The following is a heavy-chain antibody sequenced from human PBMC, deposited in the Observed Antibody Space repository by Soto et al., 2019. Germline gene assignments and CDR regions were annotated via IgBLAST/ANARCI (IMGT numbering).Heavy chain of an antibody. CDR1: GFTFSSDG. D-gene: IGHD4-17*01. Sequence: ESGGGVVQPGRSLRLSCAASGFTFSSDGMHWVRQAPGKGLEGVAVISYDGSNKYYADSGKGRFTISRDNSKNTLYLHMNSLRAEDTAVYYCAKDQPPQGYGDYSRDYGGQGPLVTVSS. CDR2: ISYDGSNK. CDR3: AKDQPPQGYGDYSRDY. V-gene: IGHV3-30*18. J-gene: IGHJ4*02.